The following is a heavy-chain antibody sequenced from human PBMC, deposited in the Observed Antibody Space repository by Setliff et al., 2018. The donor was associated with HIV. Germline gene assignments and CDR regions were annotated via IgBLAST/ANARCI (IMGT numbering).Heavy chain of an antibody. D-gene: IGHD3-10*01. Sequence: GESLKISCEASGYSFTSYWIGWVRQLPGKGLEWMGIIYPGDSEIGYSPSFQGQVTISADNSISTAYLEWSSLKASDTAIYYCARLADTSAYYFDFWGQGTPVTVSS. CDR3: ARLADTSAYYFDF. CDR1: GYSFTSYW. J-gene: IGHJ4*02. CDR2: IYPGDSEI. V-gene: IGHV5-51*01.